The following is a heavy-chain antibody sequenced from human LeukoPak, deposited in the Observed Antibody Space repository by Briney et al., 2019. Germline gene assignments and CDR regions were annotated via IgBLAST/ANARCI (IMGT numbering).Heavy chain of an antibody. J-gene: IGHJ6*02. D-gene: IGHD3-9*01. CDR1: GGSISSYY. CDR3: ARGVPSPQYYDILTGYYFPRYGMDV. V-gene: IGHV4-59*01. CDR2: IYYSGST. Sequence: SETLSLTCTVSGGSISSYYWSWIRQPPGKGLEWIGYIYYSGSTNYNPSLKSRVTISVDTSKNQFSLKLSSVTAADTAVYYCARGVPSPQYYDILTGYYFPRYGMDVWGQGTTVTVSS.